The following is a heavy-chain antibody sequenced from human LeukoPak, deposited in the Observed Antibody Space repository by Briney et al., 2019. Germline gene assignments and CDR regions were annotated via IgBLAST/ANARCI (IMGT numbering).Heavy chain of an antibody. J-gene: IGHJ5*02. Sequence: SVKVSCKASGGTFSSYAISWVRQAPGQGLEWMGGIIPIFGTANYAQKFQGRVTITADESTSTAYMELSSLRSEDTAVYYCARGYYDSSGYYSTNWFDPWGQGTLVTVSS. CDR2: IIPIFGTA. CDR3: ARGYYDSSGYYSTNWFDP. CDR1: GGTFSSYA. V-gene: IGHV1-69*01. D-gene: IGHD3-22*01.